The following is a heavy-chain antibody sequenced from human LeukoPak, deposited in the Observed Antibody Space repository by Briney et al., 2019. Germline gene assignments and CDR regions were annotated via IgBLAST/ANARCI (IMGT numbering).Heavy chain of an antibody. CDR2: IIPIFGIA. J-gene: IGHJ6*02. V-gene: IGHV1-69*04. CDR3: ARDYCSSTSCYREGNYYYGMDV. Sequence: ASVKVSCKASGGTFSSYAISWVRQAPGQGLEWMGRIIPIFGIANYAQKFQGRVTITADKSTSTAYMELSSLRSEDTAVYYCARDYCSSTSCYREGNYYYGMDVWGQGTTVTVSS. CDR1: GGTFSSYA. D-gene: IGHD2-2*02.